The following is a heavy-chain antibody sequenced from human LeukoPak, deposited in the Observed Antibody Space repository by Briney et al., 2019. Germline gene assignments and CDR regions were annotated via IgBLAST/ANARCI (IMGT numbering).Heavy chain of an antibody. D-gene: IGHD6-19*01. V-gene: IGHV1-2*02. J-gene: IGHJ4*02. Sequence: GASVKVSCKASGYTFNGYYIHWVRQAPGQGPEWMGWLDPKSGGTKYAQRFQGRVTMTWDTSISTAYMDLARLRSEDTAVYYCAMGVGAPEDLAVAADFDYWGQGTLVTVSS. CDR2: LDPKSGGT. CDR3: AMGVGAPEDLAVAADFDY. CDR1: GYTFNGYY.